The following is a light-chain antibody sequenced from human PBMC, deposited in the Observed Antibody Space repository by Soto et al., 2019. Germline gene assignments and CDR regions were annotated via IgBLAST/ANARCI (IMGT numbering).Light chain of an antibody. CDR3: QSYDYSVSGAV. CDR2: GNT. J-gene: IGLJ3*02. Sequence: QSALTQPPSASGSPGQSVTISCTGTSSDVGAYNYVSWYQQHPGKAPKLLIYGNTNRPSGVPDRFSGSKSGTSASLAITGLQPEDEADYYCQSYDYSVSGAVFGGGTQLTVL. CDR1: SSDVGAYNY. V-gene: IGLV2-8*01.